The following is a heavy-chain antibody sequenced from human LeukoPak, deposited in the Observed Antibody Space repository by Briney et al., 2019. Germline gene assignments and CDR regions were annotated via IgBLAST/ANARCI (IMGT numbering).Heavy chain of an antibody. CDR3: ARXPEXVXXNXXDX. Sequence: SETLSLTCAVYGGSLSGNYWSWVRQPPGKGLEWIGEINNRGNTNFNTSLKSRVPISGTPSKKQFSLKLRSLTAPATAYYSFARXPEXVXXNXXDXXGQGTQVT. CDR2: INNRGNT. V-gene: IGHV4-34*01. CDR1: GGSLSGNY. J-gene: IGHJ4*02.